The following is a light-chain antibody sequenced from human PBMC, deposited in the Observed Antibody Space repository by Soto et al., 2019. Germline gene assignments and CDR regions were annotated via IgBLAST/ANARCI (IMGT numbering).Light chain of an antibody. V-gene: IGLV1-36*01. CDR1: SSNIGGNA. Sequence: QSVLTQPPSVSEAPRQRVTISCSGSSSNIGGNAVNWYQQFPGKAPKLLVFSDDLVPSGVSRRFSGSKSGTSASLAISGLQSEDEADYYCAAWDDSLSGGVFGGGTKLTVL. CDR2: SDD. CDR3: AAWDDSLSGGV. J-gene: IGLJ3*02.